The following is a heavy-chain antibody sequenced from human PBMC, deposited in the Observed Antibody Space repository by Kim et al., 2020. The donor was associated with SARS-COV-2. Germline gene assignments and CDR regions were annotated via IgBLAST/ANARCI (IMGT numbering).Heavy chain of an antibody. CDR3: ASPPAHYSSGWYGDGMDV. D-gene: IGHD6-19*01. CDR2: MNPNSGNT. V-gene: IGHV1-8*01. J-gene: IGHJ6*02. Sequence: ASVKVSCKASGYTFTSYDINWVRQATGQGLEWMGWMNPNSGNTGYAQKFQGRVTMTRNTSISTAYMELSSLRSEDTAVYYCASPPAHYSSGWYGDGMDVWGQGTTVTVSS. CDR1: GYTFTSYD.